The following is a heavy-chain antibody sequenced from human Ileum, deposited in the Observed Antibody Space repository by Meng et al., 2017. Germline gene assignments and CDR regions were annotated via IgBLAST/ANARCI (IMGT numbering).Heavy chain of an antibody. CDR1: GYTFTGNN. V-gene: IGHV1-2*06. J-gene: IGHJ4*02. CDR2: IYPHNGAT. CDR3: ARGVAEN. D-gene: IGHD6-19*01. Sequence: HVQRVQAGAEAKKPGPSVKVSCQTSGYTFTGNNSHWVRQAPGQGLEWMGRIYPHNGATNYAQTFQGRVTMTGDTSIATAYMELNRLTSDDTAVYYCARGVAENWGQGTLVTVSS.